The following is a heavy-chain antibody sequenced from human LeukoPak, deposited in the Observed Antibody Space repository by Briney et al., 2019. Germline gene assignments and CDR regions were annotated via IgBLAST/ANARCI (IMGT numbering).Heavy chain of an antibody. D-gene: IGHD2-2*01. J-gene: IGHJ5*02. CDR3: ARGNYCSSTGCFINWFDP. CDR2: IIPIFGTA. V-gene: IGHV1-69*05. Sequence: SVTVSCKASGGTFSSYAISWVRQAPGQGLEWMGGIIPIFGTANYAQKFQGRVTITTDESTSTAYMELSSLRSEDTAVYYCARGNYCSSTGCFINWFDPWGQGTLVTVSS. CDR1: GGTFSSYA.